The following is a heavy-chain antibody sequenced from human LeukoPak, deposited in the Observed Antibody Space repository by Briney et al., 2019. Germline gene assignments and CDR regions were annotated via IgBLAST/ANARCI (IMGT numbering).Heavy chain of an antibody. CDR2: IWYDGSNK. V-gene: IGHV3-33*08. J-gene: IGHJ4*02. Sequence: GGSLRLSCVASGFSVNNNYMNWVRQGPGKGLEWVAVIWYDGSNKYYADSVKGRFTISRDNSKNTLYLQMNSLRAEDTAVYYCARERQNKDFWSGGDYWGQGTLVTVSS. D-gene: IGHD3-3*01. CDR1: GFSVNNNY. CDR3: ARERQNKDFWSGGDY.